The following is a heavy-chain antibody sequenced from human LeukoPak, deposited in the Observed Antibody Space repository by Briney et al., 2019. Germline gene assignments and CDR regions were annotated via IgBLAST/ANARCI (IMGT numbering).Heavy chain of an antibody. D-gene: IGHD4-11*01. CDR2: IIPIFGTA. CDR1: GGTFSSYA. CDR3: ARPADYSNYGNWFDP. J-gene: IGHJ5*02. V-gene: IGHV1-69*13. Sequence: SVKVSCEASGGTFSSYAISWVRQAPGQGLEWMGGIIPIFGTANYAQKFQGRVTITADESTSTAYMELSSLRSEDTAVYYCARPADYSNYGNWFDPWGQGTLVTVSS.